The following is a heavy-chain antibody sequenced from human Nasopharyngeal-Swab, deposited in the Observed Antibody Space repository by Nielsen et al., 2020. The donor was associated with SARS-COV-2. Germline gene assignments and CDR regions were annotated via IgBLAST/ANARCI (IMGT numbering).Heavy chain of an antibody. CDR1: GFTFSSYN. CDR3: ARGCVLTGPSCYYYGMDV. V-gene: IGHV3-21*01. D-gene: IGHD3-9*01. Sequence: GESLKISCAASGFTFSSYNMNWVRQAPGKGLEWVSSISSSSSYIYYADSVKGRFTISRDNAKNSLYLQMNSLRAEATAVYYCARGCVLTGPSCYYYGMDVWGQGTTVTVSS. J-gene: IGHJ6*02. CDR2: ISSSSSYI.